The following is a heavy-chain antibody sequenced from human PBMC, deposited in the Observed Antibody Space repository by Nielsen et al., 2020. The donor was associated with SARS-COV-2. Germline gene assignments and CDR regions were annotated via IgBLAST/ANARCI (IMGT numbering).Heavy chain of an antibody. V-gene: IGHV1-18*01. J-gene: IGHJ4*02. D-gene: IGHD3-22*01. Sequence: WVRQAPGQGLEWMGWISAYNGNTNYAQKFQGRVTITADKSTSTAYMELSSLRSEDTAVYYCARQDRDYYFDYWGRGTLVTVSS. CDR3: ARQDRDYYFDY. CDR2: ISAYNGNT.